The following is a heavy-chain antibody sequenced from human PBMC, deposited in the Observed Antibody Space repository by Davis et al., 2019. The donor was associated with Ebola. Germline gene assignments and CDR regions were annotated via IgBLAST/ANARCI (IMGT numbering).Heavy chain of an antibody. Sequence: SVKVSCKASGGAFNTYAISWVRQAPGQGLEWMGVVIPVYGKANYAQNFQGRVTITADESTSTAYLEVSSLTSGDTAIYYCARPAAGMSTNPTRYFDYWGQGTLVTVSS. CDR2: VIPVYGKA. V-gene: IGHV1-69*13. CDR1: GGAFNTYA. D-gene: IGHD5-24*01. J-gene: IGHJ4*02. CDR3: ARPAAGMSTNPTRYFDY.